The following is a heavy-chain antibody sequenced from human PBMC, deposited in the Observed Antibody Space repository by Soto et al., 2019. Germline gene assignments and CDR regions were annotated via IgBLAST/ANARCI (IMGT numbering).Heavy chain of an antibody. CDR1: GFSLSSSGVG. CDR2: IYWDGDK. J-gene: IGHJ4*02. V-gene: IGHV2-5*02. CDR3: AHRPGTHFWLLYY. D-gene: IGHD3-3*02. Sequence: QITLKESGPTLVKPTQTLTLTCTFSGFSLSSSGVGVGWIRQPPGKALEWLALIYWDGDKRYSSSLESRLTITNDTSKHQVVLTMTDMSPVDTATYYFAHRPGTHFWLLYYWGQGILVTVSS.